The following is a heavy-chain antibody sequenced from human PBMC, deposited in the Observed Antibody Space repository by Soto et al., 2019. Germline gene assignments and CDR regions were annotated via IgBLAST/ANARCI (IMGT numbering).Heavy chain of an antibody. J-gene: IGHJ4*02. CDR3: AREQGIVGATQGFDY. CDR1: GGTFSSYA. V-gene: IGHV1-69*06. Sequence: SVKVSCKAPGGTFSSYAISWVRQAPGQGLEWMGGIIPIFGTANYAQKFQGRVTITADKSTSTAYMELSSLRSEDTAVYYCAREQGIVGATQGFDYWGQGTLVTVSS. CDR2: IIPIFGTA. D-gene: IGHD1-26*01.